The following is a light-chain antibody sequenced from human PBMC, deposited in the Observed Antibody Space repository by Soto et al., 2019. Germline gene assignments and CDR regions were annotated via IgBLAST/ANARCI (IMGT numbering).Light chain of an antibody. J-gene: IGLJ2*01. CDR2: DVS. CDR3: SSYISSSTVV. Sequence: QSVLTQPASVSGSPGQSITISCTGTSSDVGGYNYVSWYQQRPGKAPKLMIYDVSNRPSGVSNRFSGSKSGNTASLTISGLQSEDEADYYCSSYISSSTVVFGGGTKLTVL. V-gene: IGLV2-14*01. CDR1: SSDVGGYNY.